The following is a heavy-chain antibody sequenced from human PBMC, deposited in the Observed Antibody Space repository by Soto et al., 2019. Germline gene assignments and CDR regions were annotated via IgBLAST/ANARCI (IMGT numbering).Heavy chain of an antibody. D-gene: IGHD4-4*01. V-gene: IGHV1-18*01. CDR2: ISAYNGNT. CDR1: GYTFSSYG. CDR3: ARVPYTTVTKVYFDY. J-gene: IGHJ4*02. Sequence: ASVKGSCKASGYTFSSYGISWGRPAPGQGLEWMGWISAYNGNTNYAQKLQGRVTMTTDTSTSTAYMELRSLRSDDTAVYYCARVPYTTVTKVYFDYWGQGTLVTVSS.